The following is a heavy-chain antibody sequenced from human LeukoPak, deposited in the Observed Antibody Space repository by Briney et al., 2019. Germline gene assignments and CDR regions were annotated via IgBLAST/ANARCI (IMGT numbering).Heavy chain of an antibody. CDR2: ISSSSSYI. CDR1: GFTFSSYS. Sequence: PGGSLRLSCAASGFTFSSYSVNWVRQAPGKGLEWVSSISSSSSYIYYADSVKGRFTISRDNAKNSLYLQMNSLRAEDTAVYYCARVGGIVVVPAVETNYMDVWGKGTTVTVSS. D-gene: IGHD2-2*01. J-gene: IGHJ6*03. V-gene: IGHV3-21*01. CDR3: ARVGGIVVVPAVETNYMDV.